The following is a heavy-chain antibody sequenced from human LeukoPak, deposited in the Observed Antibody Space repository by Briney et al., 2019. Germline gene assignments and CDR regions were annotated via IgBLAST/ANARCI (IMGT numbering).Heavy chain of an antibody. CDR1: GFTFSSYW. CDR3: AREIVGTIKSYLDY. D-gene: IGHD1-26*01. Sequence: PGGSLRLSCTGSGFTFSSYWMSWVRQAPGKGLEWVANIRQDGDLKHYVDSVRGRFTISRDNAENSLYLQMNSLRAEDTAIYYCAREIVGTIKSYLDYWGQGTLVTASS. V-gene: IGHV3-7*01. CDR2: IRQDGDLK. J-gene: IGHJ4*02.